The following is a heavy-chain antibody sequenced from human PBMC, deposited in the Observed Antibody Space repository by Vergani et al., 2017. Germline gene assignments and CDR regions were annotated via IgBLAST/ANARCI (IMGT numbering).Heavy chain of an antibody. D-gene: IGHD2-15*01. CDR3: AREVWVDGRRNYYYGMDV. V-gene: IGHV4-39*01. Sequence: QLQLQESGPGLVKPSETLSLTCTVSGGSISSSSYYWGWIRQPPGKGLEWIGSIYYSGSTYYNPSLKSRVTISVETSTNQFSLKLSSVTAADTAVYYCAREVWVDGRRNYYYGMDVWGQGTTVTVSS. CDR1: GGSISSSSYY. CDR2: IYYSGST. J-gene: IGHJ6*02.